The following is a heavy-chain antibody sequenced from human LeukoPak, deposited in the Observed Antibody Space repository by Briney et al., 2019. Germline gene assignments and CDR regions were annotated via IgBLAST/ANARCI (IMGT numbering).Heavy chain of an antibody. CDR2: ISGSGGST. J-gene: IGHJ4*02. Sequence: GGSLRLSCAASGFTFSSSVMSWVRQAPGKGLEWVSAISGSGGSTYYADSVKGRFTISRDNSKNTLYLQMNSLRAEDTAVYYCASGWLGGNFDYWGQGTLVTVSS. CDR3: ASGWLGGNFDY. V-gene: IGHV3-23*01. D-gene: IGHD6-19*01. CDR1: GFTFSSSV.